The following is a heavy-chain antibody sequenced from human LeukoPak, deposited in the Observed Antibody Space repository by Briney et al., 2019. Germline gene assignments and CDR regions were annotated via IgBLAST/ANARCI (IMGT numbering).Heavy chain of an antibody. Sequence: PGGSLRLSCAAAGFTFSNFWMSWVRQAPGKGLEWVANIKQDGSEKYYVDSVKGRFTISRDNAKNSLYLQMNSLRAEDTAVYYCAREDRGLYDYVWGSYRPACHDYWGQGTLVTVSS. CDR3: AREDRGLYDYVWGSYRPACHDY. V-gene: IGHV3-7*01. CDR2: IKQDGSEK. CDR1: GFTFSNFW. J-gene: IGHJ4*02. D-gene: IGHD3-16*02.